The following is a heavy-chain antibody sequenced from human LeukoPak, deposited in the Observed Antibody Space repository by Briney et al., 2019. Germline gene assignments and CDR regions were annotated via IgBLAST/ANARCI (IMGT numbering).Heavy chain of an antibody. CDR1: GYTFTSYY. D-gene: IGHD3-3*01. CDR3: ARGPESPYYDFWSGYALYYYYYGMDV. V-gene: IGHV1-46*01. CDR2: INPSGGST. J-gene: IGHJ6*02. Sequence: ASMKVSCKASGYTFTSYYMHWVRQAPGQGLEWMGIINPSGGSTSYAQKFQGRVTMTRDTSTSTVYMELSSLRSEDTAVYYCARGPESPYYDFWSGYALYYYYYGMDVWGQGTTVTVSS.